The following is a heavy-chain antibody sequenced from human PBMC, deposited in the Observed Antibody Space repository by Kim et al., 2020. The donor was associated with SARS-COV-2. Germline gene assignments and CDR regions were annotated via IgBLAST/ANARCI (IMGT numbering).Heavy chain of an antibody. J-gene: IGHJ4*02. CDR2: IYYSGST. CDR1: GGSISSSSIY. CDR3: ARRTGDYDIFTVYYRGNYFYY. Sequence: SETLSLTCTVSGGSISSSSIYWGWLPQPPGKGLEWVGSIYYSGSTYYNPTLKSRVTISVDTSKNQFSLKLSSVTAADTAVYYCARRTGDYDIFTVYYRGNYFYYWGQGTLVTVSS. D-gene: IGHD3-9*01. V-gene: IGHV4-39*01.